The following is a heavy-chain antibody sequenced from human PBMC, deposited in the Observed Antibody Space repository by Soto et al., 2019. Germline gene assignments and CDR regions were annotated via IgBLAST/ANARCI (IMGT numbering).Heavy chain of an antibody. V-gene: IGHV4-39*01. J-gene: IGHJ4*02. CDR1: GVSISNTSYY. Sequence: SETLSLTCSASGVSISNTSYYWGWIRQPPGKGLEWVGTIYFSGSTFYNPSLKSRVTISIDTSKNQFSLRLSSVTAADTAVYYCARHGYYWGQGTLVTVSS. CDR3: ARHGYY. CDR2: IYFSGST.